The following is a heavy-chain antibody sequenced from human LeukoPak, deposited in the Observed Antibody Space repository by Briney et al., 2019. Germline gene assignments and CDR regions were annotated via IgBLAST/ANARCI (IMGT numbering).Heavy chain of an antibody. CDR1: GGSFSGYY. J-gene: IGHJ4*02. CDR2: INHSGST. CDR3: ARIIQSAHSSSWPTFDY. Sequence: SETLSLTCAVYGGSFSGYYWSWIRQPPGKGLEWIGEINHSGSTNYNPSLKSRVTISVDTSKNQFSLKLSSVTAADTAVYYCARIIQSAHSSSWPTFDYWGQGTLVTVSS. V-gene: IGHV4-34*01. D-gene: IGHD6-13*01.